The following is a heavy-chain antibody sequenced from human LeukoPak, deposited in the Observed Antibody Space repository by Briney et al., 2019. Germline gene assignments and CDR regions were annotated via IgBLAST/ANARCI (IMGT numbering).Heavy chain of an antibody. CDR1: GFTFSEYY. CDR3: ARLDRSIPQHWYFDL. V-gene: IGHV3-11*06. Sequence: PGGSLRLSCAASGFTFSEYYMSWIRQAPGKGLELVSYFSYSSSYTNYADSVKGRFTISRDNAKNSLYLQMNSLRAEDTAVYYWARLDRSIPQHWYFDLWRRGTLVTVSS. J-gene: IGHJ2*01. CDR2: FSYSSSYT. D-gene: IGHD3-22*01.